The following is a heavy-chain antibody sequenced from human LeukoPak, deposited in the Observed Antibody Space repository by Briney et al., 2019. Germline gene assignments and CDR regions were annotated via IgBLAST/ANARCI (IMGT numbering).Heavy chain of an antibody. V-gene: IGHV3-53*01. CDR3: AREFDYGTLPGPY. J-gene: IGHJ4*02. CDR2: IYSGGNT. Sequence: GALRLSCVTSGLNVKNNYMFWVRQSPAKGLEWVSIIYSGGNTFYADSVKGRFTISRDNSKNTLYLQMTSLKAEDTGVYYCAREFDYGTLPGPYWGPGTLVIVSS. CDR1: GLNVKNNY. D-gene: IGHD3-9*01.